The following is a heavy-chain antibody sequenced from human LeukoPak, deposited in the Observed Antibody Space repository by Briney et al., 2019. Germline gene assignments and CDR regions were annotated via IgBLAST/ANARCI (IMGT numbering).Heavy chain of an antibody. CDR2: IYNSGST. Sequence: SETLSLTCTVSGGSMSSYYWAWVRQPPGKGLQWIGYIYNSGSTKYNPALKGRVTISVDTSKNQLSLRLRFVTAADTGVYYCAGLKGEWDLYFDYWGQGTLVTVSS. D-gene: IGHD3-16*01. V-gene: IGHV4-59*01. CDR1: GGSMSSYY. J-gene: IGHJ4*02. CDR3: AGLKGEWDLYFDY.